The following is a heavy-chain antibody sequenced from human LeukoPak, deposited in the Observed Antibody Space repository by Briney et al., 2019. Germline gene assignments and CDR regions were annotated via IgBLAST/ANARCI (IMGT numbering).Heavy chain of an antibody. V-gene: IGHV3-7*01. CDR3: ARGGNSSWVY. CDR2: IKPDGTEK. CDR1: GFTFGKYW. J-gene: IGHJ4*02. Sequence: GSLRLSCVASGFTFGKYWMSWVRPAPGKGMEWVANIKPDGTEKYYVDSLKGRFTISRDNAKNSLYLQMNSLRVEDTAVYYCARGGNSSWVYWGQGALVTVSS. D-gene: IGHD6-6*01.